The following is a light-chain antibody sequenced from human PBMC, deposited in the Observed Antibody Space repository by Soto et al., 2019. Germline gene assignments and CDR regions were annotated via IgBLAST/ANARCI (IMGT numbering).Light chain of an antibody. J-gene: IGLJ2*01. Sequence: QSALTQPPSASGSPGQSVTISCTGTSSDVGGYSYVSWYQQHPGKAPKLMIYEVNKRPSGVPDRFSGSKSGNTASLTVSGLQAEDEADYYCSSYAGSNVVFGGGTKVTVL. V-gene: IGLV2-8*01. CDR1: SSDVGGYSY. CDR2: EVN. CDR3: SSYAGSNVV.